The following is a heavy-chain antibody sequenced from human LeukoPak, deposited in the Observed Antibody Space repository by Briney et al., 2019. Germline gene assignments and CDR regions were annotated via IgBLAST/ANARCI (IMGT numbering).Heavy chain of an antibody. CDR3: ARGPGAEDIVVVVAAAYYFDY. V-gene: IGHV4-34*01. Sequence: SETLSLTCAVYGGSFSGYYWSWIRQPPGKGLEWIGEINHSGSTNYNPSLKSRVTISVDTSKNQFSLKLSSVTAADTAVYYCARGPGAEDIVVVVAAAYYFDYWGQGTLVTASS. CDR1: GGSFSGYY. D-gene: IGHD2-15*01. J-gene: IGHJ4*02. CDR2: INHSGST.